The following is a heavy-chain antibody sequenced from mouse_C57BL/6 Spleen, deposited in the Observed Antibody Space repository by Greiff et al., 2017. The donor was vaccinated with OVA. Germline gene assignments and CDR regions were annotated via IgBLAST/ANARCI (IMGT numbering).Heavy chain of an antibody. CDR2: ISNLAYSI. V-gene: IGHV5-15*04. CDR1: GFTFSDYG. CDR3: ARHRSNYFYAMDY. D-gene: IGHD2-5*01. Sequence: EVKVEESGGGLVQPGGSLKLSCAASGFTFSDYGMAWVRQAPRKGPEWVAFISNLAYSIYYADTVTGRFTISRENAKNTLYLEMSSLRSEDTAMYYCARHRSNYFYAMDYWGQGTSVTVSS. J-gene: IGHJ4*01.